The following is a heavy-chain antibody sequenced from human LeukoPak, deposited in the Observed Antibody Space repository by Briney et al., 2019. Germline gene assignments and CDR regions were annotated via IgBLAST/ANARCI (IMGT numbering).Heavy chain of an antibody. D-gene: IGHD3-10*01. Sequence: SETLSLTCAVHGGSFSGYYWSWIRQPPRKGLEWIGEINHSGSTNYNPSLKSRVTISVDTSKNQFSLKLSSVTAADTAVYYCARHPRGMVRGGPFDYWGQGTLVTVSS. CDR3: ARHPRGMVRGGPFDY. CDR1: GGSFSGYY. CDR2: INHSGST. V-gene: IGHV4-34*01. J-gene: IGHJ4*02.